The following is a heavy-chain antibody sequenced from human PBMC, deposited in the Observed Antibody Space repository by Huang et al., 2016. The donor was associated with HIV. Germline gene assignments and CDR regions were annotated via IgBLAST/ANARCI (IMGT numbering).Heavy chain of an antibody. CDR3: ARDFVGTYFDY. Sequence: EVQLVESGGGVIQPGGSLRLSCAASGFTVSSNYVSWVRQAPGKGLEWVSVIYSSDTTDYTDSVKGRFTISRDKSKNTLYLQMNSLRAEDTAVYYCARDFVGTYFDYWGQGTLVTVSS. CDR1: GFTVSSNY. J-gene: IGHJ4*02. V-gene: IGHV3-53*01. CDR2: IYSSDTT. D-gene: IGHD2-21*01.